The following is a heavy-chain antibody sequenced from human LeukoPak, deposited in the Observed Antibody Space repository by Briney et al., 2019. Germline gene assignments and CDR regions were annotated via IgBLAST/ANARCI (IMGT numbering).Heavy chain of an antibody. J-gene: IGHJ4*02. CDR1: GYSFTSNW. V-gene: IGHV5-51*01. CDR2: IYPGDSDT. D-gene: IGHD5-12*01. CDR3: AIPLDRSGYDLDS. Sequence: GESLKISCKGSGYSFTSNWIGWVRQMPGKGLEWMGIIYPGDSDTKYGPSFQGQVTISADKSISTAYLQWSSLKASDTAMYYCAIPLDRSGYDLDSWGQGTLVTVSS.